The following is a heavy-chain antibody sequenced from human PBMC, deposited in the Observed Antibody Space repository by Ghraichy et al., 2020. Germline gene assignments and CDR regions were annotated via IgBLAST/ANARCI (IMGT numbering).Heavy chain of an antibody. D-gene: IGHD7-27*01. Sequence: GESLNNSCAASGFTVSSNYMSWVRQAPGKGLEWVSILYSGGSTYYADSVKGRFTISRDNSKNTLYLQMNSLRAEDTAVYYCARDGDGSDGMDVWGQGTTVTVSS. CDR1: GFTVSSNY. CDR2: LYSGGST. V-gene: IGHV3-53*01. J-gene: IGHJ6*02. CDR3: ARDGDGSDGMDV.